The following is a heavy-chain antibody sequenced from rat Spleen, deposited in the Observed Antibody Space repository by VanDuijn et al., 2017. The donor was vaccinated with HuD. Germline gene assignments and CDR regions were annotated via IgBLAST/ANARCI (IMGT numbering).Heavy chain of an antibody. V-gene: IGHV5-25*01. CDR1: GFTFNSYD. CDR3: ARRDGWDWYFDF. CDR2: ISSGGGGT. J-gene: IGHJ1*01. Sequence: EVQLVESGGGLVQPGGSLKLSCAVSGFTFNSYDMAWVRQAPTKGLEWVASISSGGGGTYYPDSVKGRFTISRDNAESTLYLQMDSLRSEDTATYYCARRDGWDWYFDFWGPGTMVTVSS. D-gene: IGHD4-2*01.